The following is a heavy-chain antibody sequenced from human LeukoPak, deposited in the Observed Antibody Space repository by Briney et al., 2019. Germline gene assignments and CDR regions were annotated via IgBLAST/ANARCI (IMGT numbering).Heavy chain of an antibody. CDR3: ANGPRGYYYDSSGYPY. Sequence: GGSLRLSCGASGFTFNRYWMHWVRQAPGKGLVWVSRINTDGSSTSYADSVKGRFTISRDNAKNTLYLQMNSLRAEDTAVYYCANGPRGYYYDSSGYPYWGQGTLVTVSS. CDR2: INTDGSST. V-gene: IGHV3-74*01. D-gene: IGHD3-22*01. CDR1: GFTFNRYW. J-gene: IGHJ4*02.